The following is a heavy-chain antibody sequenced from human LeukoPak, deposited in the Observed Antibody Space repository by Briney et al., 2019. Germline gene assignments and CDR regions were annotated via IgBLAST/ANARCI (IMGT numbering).Heavy chain of an antibody. J-gene: IGHJ4*02. Sequence: GAYLRLSCAASGFTFSSYAMSWVRQAPGKGLEWVSAISGSGGSTYYADSVKGRFTISRDNSKNTLYLQMNSLRAEDTAVYYCAKDLTSWDPACFDYWGQGTLVTVSS. D-gene: IGHD2-2*01. CDR3: AKDLTSWDPACFDY. V-gene: IGHV3-23*01. CDR2: ISGSGGST. CDR1: GFTFSSYA.